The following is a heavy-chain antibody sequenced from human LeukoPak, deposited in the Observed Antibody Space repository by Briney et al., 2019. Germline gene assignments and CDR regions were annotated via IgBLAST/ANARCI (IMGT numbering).Heavy chain of an antibody. J-gene: IGHJ5*02. CDR1: GGSISSRSYY. D-gene: IGHD4-23*01. Sequence: KASETLSLTCTVSGGSISSRSYYWGWIRQPPGKGLEWIGSIYYSGSTYYNPSLKSRVTISVDTSKNQFSLKLSSVTAADTAVYYCARGPPGYGGMLNWFDPWGQGTLVTVSS. CDR3: ARGPPGYGGMLNWFDP. CDR2: IYYSGST. V-gene: IGHV4-39*01.